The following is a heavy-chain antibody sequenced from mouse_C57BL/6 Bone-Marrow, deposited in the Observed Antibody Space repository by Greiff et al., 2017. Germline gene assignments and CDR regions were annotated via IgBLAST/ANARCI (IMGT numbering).Heavy chain of an antibody. CDR1: GYTFTDYC. V-gene: IGHV1-19*01. CDR3: AREGLGVAY. Sequence: VQLQQSGPVLVKPGASVKMSCKASGYTFTDYCMHWVKQSHGKSLEWIGVINPYNGDTSYNQKFKGKTTLTVDKSSSTAYMELNSLTAVDSAVYYRAREGLGVAYWVQGSLVT. J-gene: IGHJ3*01. D-gene: IGHD3-1*01. CDR2: INPYNGDT.